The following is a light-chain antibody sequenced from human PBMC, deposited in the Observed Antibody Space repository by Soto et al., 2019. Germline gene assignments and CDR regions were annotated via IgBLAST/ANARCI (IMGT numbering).Light chain of an antibody. V-gene: IGKV1-5*01. J-gene: IGKJ4*01. Sequence: DIPMTQSPSTLSASVGDRVTITCRASQTISSWLAWYQQKPGKAPKLLIYDASTLEGGVPSRFSGSGSGTEFTLTVSSLQPDDFVTYYCQQYNSYALTFGGGTKVEIK. CDR2: DAS. CDR3: QQYNSYALT. CDR1: QTISSW.